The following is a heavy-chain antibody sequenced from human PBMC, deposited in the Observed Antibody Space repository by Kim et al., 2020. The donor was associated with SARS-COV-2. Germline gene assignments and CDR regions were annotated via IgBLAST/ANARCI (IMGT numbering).Heavy chain of an antibody. Sequence: AQKFQGRVQITADESTSTAYMGLSSLRSEDTAVYYCARVDYYGSGSYLYWGQGTLVTVSS. J-gene: IGHJ4*02. CDR3: ARVDYYGSGSYLY. V-gene: IGHV1-69*01. D-gene: IGHD3-10*01.